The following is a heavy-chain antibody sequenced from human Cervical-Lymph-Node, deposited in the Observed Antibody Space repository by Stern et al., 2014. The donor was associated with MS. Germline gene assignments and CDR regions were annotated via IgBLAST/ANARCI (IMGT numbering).Heavy chain of an antibody. D-gene: IGHD3-22*01. CDR3: ARAPYYYDTSGYSYSYFDL. CDR1: GFTFSSYW. Sequence: VQLVESGGGLVQPGGSLRLSCAASGFTFSSYWMHWVRQAPGKGLVWVSRIDSDGRGTTYADSVKGRFTISRDNAKNTLYLQMNSLRAEDTAVYYCARAPYYYDTSGYSYSYFDLWGRGTLVTVSS. J-gene: IGHJ2*01. V-gene: IGHV3-74*03. CDR2: IDSDGRGT.